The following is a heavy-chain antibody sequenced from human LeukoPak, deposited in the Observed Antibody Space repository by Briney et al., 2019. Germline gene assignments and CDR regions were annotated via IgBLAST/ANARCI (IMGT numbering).Heavy chain of an antibody. CDR2: IHSGGST. Sequence: PGGSLRLSCSVSGFTISSHYMAWVRQVPGKGPEWVSLIHSGGSTYYADSVKGRFTISRDNAKNSLYLQMNSLRAEDTAVYYCARGDGITGWFDPWGQGTLVTVSS. V-gene: IGHV3-66*01. CDR1: GFTISSHY. CDR3: ARGDGITGWFDP. D-gene: IGHD1-20*01. J-gene: IGHJ5*02.